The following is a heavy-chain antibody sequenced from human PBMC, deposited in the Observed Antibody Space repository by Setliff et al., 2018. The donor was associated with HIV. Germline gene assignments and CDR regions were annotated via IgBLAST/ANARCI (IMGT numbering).Heavy chain of an antibody. V-gene: IGHV4-39*02. J-gene: IGHJ6*03. CDR1: SGSVSRSDYY. D-gene: IGHD2-8*02. CDR3: ARVSKTYWYSIPRDYYHHMDV. Sequence: SETLSLTCTVSSGSVSRSDYYWGWIRQTPGKGLEWIGSIYWSGLTFYNPSLKSRVTISVDTSKNHFSLKLSSVTAADTAVYYCARVSKTYWYSIPRDYYHHMDVWGKGTTVTVSS. CDR2: IYWSGLT.